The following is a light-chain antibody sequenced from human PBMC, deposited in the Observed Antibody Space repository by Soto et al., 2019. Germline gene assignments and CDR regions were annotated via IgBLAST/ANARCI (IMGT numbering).Light chain of an antibody. CDR3: QSYDSSLSGWV. Sequence: QSVLTQPPSVSGAPGQRVTISCTGRSSNIGAGYDVHWYQQLPVTAPKLLIYGNSNRPSGVPDRFSGSKSGTSASLAITGLQAEDEAVYYCQSYDSSLSGWVFGGGTKLTVL. CDR2: GNS. V-gene: IGLV1-40*01. CDR1: SSNIGAGYD. J-gene: IGLJ3*02.